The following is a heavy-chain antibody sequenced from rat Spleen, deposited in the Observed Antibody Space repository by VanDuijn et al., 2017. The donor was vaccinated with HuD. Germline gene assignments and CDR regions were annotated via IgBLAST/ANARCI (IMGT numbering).Heavy chain of an antibody. CDR2: ISSGGST. D-gene: IGHD1-12*02. Sequence: QVQLMESGPGLVQPSQTLSLTCTVSGFSLSSNGVSWVRQPPGKGLEWIATISSGGSTYYNSVLKFRLSISRDTSKSQVFLKRSSLQTEDTAIYFCTRDHSYWGSYYPGGFAYWGQGTLVTVSS. CDR3: TRDHSYWGSYYPGGFAY. V-gene: IGHV2S12*01. J-gene: IGHJ3*01. CDR1: GFSLSSNG.